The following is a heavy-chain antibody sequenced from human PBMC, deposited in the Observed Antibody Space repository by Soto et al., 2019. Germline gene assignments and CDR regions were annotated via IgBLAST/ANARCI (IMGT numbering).Heavy chain of an antibody. CDR1: GGSFSGYY. CDR2: INHSGST. J-gene: IGHJ4*02. V-gene: IGHV4-34*01. CDR3: ARSYYDSSGYSRKYFDY. D-gene: IGHD3-22*01. Sequence: SETLSLTCAVYGGSFSGYYWSWIRQPPGKGLEWIGEINHSGSTNYNPSLKSRVTISVDTSKNQFPLKLSSVTAADTAVYYCARSYYDSSGYSRKYFDYWGQGTLVTVSS.